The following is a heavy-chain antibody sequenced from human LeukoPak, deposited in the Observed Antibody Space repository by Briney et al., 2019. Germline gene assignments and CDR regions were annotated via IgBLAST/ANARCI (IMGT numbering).Heavy chain of an antibody. J-gene: IGHJ6*03. CDR1: GGSISSSSYY. CDR3: ARKVVSSGYYYYMDV. V-gene: IGHV4-39*07. Sequence: SETLSLTCTVSGGSISSSSYYWGWIRQPPGKGLEWIGSIYYSGSTYYNPSLKSRVTISVDTSKNQFSLKLSSVTAADTAVYYCARKVVSSGYYYYMDVWGKGTTVTVSS. D-gene: IGHD6-6*01. CDR2: IYYSGST.